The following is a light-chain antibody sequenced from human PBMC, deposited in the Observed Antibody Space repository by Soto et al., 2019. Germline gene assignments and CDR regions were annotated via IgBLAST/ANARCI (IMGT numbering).Light chain of an antibody. J-gene: IGKJ5*01. Sequence: EIVLTQSPATLSLSPGERATLSCRASQSVATYLAWYQHRPGQAPRLLIYDASNRATGIPARFSVSGSWTVFTLTISNLEHEEFAVYYCQQRSKSITFGQGTRLEIK. V-gene: IGKV3-11*01. CDR1: QSVATY. CDR2: DAS. CDR3: QQRSKSIT.